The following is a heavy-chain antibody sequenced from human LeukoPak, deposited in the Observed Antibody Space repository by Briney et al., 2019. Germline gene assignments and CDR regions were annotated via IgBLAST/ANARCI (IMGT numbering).Heavy chain of an antibody. J-gene: IGHJ3*01. D-gene: IGHD4-11*01. CDR1: EFTLSEYE. Sequence: GGSLTLSCAGSEFTLSEYEMNWVRQAPGKGLEWLSKIGSGGSRITYADSVEGRFTVSRNSAKNSLYLQMNSLRAEDTAVYFCVSETSTSNFDALGFWGQGTMVTVSS. V-gene: IGHV3-48*03. CDR3: VSETSTSNFDALGF. CDR2: IGSGGSRI.